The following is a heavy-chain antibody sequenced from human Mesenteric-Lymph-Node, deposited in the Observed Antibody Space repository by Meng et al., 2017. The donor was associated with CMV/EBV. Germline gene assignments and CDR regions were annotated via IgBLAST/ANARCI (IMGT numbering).Heavy chain of an antibody. Sequence: SETLSLTCAVYGGSFSGYYWSWIRQPPGKGLEWIGEINHSGSTNYNPSLKSRVTISVDTSKNQFSLKLSSVAAADTAMYYCARGPAVRGGVRKNWFDPWGQGTLVTVSS. D-gene: IGHD2-2*01. J-gene: IGHJ5*02. CDR2: INHSGST. V-gene: IGHV4-34*01. CDR1: GGSFSGYY. CDR3: ARGPAVRGGVRKNWFDP.